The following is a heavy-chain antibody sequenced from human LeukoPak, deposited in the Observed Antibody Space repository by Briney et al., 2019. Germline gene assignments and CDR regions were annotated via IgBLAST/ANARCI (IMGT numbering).Heavy chain of an antibody. CDR3: ARHTLWRFDY. CDR1: GFTFANYW. J-gene: IGHJ4*02. V-gene: IGHV3-7*01. D-gene: IGHD3-3*01. Sequence: GGSLRLSCAAYGFTFANYWLTWVRQAPGKGLEWVANINQDGGTEYYVDSMKGRFTISRDNAKNLVYLQINSLRAEDTAVYFCARHTLWRFDYWGQGALVTVSS. CDR2: INQDGGTE.